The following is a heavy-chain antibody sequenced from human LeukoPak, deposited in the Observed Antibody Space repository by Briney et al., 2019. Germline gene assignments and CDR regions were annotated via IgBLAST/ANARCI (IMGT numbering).Heavy chain of an antibody. CDR3: ARSSPQVPYSAAGTFYSDY. D-gene: IGHD6-13*01. Sequence: GGSLRLSCATSGFTFSSYAKHWVRQAPGKGLEWVAVISYDGSNKYYADSVKGRFTISRDNSKNTLYVQMNSLRLEDTAVYYCARSSPQVPYSAAGTFYSDYWGQGTLVTVSS. V-gene: IGHV3-30-3*01. J-gene: IGHJ4*02. CDR1: GFTFSSYA. CDR2: ISYDGSNK.